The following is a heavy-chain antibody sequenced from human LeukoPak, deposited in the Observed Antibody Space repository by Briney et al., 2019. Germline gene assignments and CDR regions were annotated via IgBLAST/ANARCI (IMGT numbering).Heavy chain of an antibody. CDR1: GYTFTGYY. J-gene: IGHJ6*03. CDR3: ARCYGGKLYYYYMDV. D-gene: IGHD4-23*01. CDR2: INPNSGGT. Sequence: ASVKVSCKASGYTFTGYYMHWVRQAPGQGLEWMGWINPNSGGTNYAQKFQGRVTMTRDTSISTAYMELSRLRSEDTAVYYCARCYGGKLYYYYMDVWGKGTTVTVSS. V-gene: IGHV1-2*02.